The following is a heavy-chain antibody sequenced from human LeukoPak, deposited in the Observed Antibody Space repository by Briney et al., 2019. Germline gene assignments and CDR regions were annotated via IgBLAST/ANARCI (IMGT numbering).Heavy chain of an antibody. CDR1: GFIFSSYG. CDR3: AKEGVAARPIDDY. V-gene: IGHV3-30*02. CDR2: IRYDGSNK. Sequence: GGSLRLSCAASGFIFSSYGMHWVRQAPGKGLEWVAFIRYDGSNKYYADSVKGRFTFSRDNSKNTLYLQMNSLRAEDTAVYYCAKEGVAARPIDDYWGQGTLVTVSS. D-gene: IGHD6-6*01. J-gene: IGHJ4*02.